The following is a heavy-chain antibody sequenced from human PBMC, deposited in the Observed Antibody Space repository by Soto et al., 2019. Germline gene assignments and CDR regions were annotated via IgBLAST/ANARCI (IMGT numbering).Heavy chain of an antibody. V-gene: IGHV3-21*01. CDR2: ISSSSSYI. J-gene: IGHJ4*02. D-gene: IGHD3-3*01. CDR3: ARSPANYDFWSGSHREFDY. CDR1: GFTFSSYS. Sequence: GGSLRLSCAASGFTFSSYSMNWVRQAPGKGLEWVSSISSSSSYIYYADSVKGRFTISRDNAKNSLYLQMNSLRAEDTAVYYCARSPANYDFWSGSHREFDYWGQGTLVTV.